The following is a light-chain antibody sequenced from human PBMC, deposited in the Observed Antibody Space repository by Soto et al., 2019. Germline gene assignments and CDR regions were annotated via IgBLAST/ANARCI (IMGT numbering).Light chain of an antibody. V-gene: IGKV3-15*01. CDR1: QSVSSN. J-gene: IGKJ1*01. CDR3: HKYITSPWA. Sequence: EVVMTQSPSTLSVSPGERATLSCRASQSVSSNLAWYQQKPGQAPRLLIYGASARANGIPARFSGSGSGTEFTLTISSLQSEDFAVYYCHKYITSPWAFGQGTKVEIK. CDR2: GAS.